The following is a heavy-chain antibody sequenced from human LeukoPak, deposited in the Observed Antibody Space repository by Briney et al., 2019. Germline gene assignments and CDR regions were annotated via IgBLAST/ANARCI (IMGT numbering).Heavy chain of an antibody. D-gene: IGHD4-17*01. V-gene: IGHV3-66*02. Sequence: GGSLRLSCAASGLTVTNNHMTWVRQAPGKGLEWVSVIQSGGSTYYADSVKGRFTISRDNSKNTLYLQMSSLRVEDTAVYYCARRAVTNQFDSWGQGTLVTVSS. CDR3: ARRAVTNQFDS. CDR1: GLTVTNNH. J-gene: IGHJ4*02. CDR2: IQSGGST.